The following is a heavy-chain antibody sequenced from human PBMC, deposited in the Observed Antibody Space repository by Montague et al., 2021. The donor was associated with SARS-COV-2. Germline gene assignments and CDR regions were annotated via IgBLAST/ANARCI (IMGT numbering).Heavy chain of an antibody. Sequence: SETLSLTCTVSGASISSYYWSWIRQPPGKGLEWIGYTYYSGSTNYNPSLKSRVTISVDTSKNQFSLKLSSVTAADTAVYYCARGSGWMGNAFDIWGQGTMVTVSS. CDR1: GASISSYY. CDR2: TYYSGST. J-gene: IGHJ3*02. D-gene: IGHD6-19*01. V-gene: IGHV4-59*01. CDR3: ARGSGWMGNAFDI.